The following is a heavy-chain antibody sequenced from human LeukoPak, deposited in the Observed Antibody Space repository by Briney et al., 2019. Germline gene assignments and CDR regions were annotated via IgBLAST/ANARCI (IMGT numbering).Heavy chain of an antibody. J-gene: IGHJ6*02. CDR1: GFTFSSYE. CDR2: IASGGGANR. V-gene: IGHV3-48*03. D-gene: IGHD2/OR15-2a*01. Sequence: GESLTLSCAASGFTFSSYEMNWVRQAPGKGLEWVSYIASGGGANRFYSESVKGRFTISRDNAKNSLYLHMNSLRAEDTGVYYCARIGTTTRGPAGLDVWGQGTTVTVSS. CDR3: ARIGTTTRGPAGLDV.